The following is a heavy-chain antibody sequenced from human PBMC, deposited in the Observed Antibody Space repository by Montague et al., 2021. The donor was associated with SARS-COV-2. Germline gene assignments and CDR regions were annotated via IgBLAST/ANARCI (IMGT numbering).Heavy chain of an antibody. D-gene: IGHD2-15*01. CDR2: IYYSGST. CDR1: GDSFSGYY. V-gene: IGHV4-59*01. J-gene: IGHJ5*02. CDR3: ARALYCSGGSCHPNWFDP. Sequence: SETRSLTCAVYGDSFSGYYWNWIRQPPGKGLEWIGYIYYSGSTNYNPSLKSRVTISVDTSKNQFSLKLSSVTAADTAVYYCARALYCSGGSCHPNWFDPWGQGTLVTVSS.